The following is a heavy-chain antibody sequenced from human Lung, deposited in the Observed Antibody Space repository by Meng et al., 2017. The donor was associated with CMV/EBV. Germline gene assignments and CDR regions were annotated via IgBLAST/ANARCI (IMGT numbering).Heavy chain of an antibody. D-gene: IGHD3-3*02. J-gene: IGHJ3*02. V-gene: IGHV3-30*02. CDR2: IRYDGNYK. Sequence: SXAASGFTFTNYGMHWVRQAPGKGPEWVAFIRYDGNYKDYTDSVKGRFTISRDNSKNTLYLQMNSLRPEDTAVYYCANTGEDDCMTISSQDAMDMWGKGXMVTVSS. CDR3: ANTGEDDCMTISSQDAMDM. CDR1: GFTFTNYG.